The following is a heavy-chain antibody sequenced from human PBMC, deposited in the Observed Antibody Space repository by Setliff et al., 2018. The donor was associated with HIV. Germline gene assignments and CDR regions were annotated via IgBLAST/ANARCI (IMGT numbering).Heavy chain of an antibody. CDR2: ISSSGST. V-gene: IGHV4-39*07. Sequence: SETLSLTCTVSGGSMTSSNYYWGWIRQSPGRGLEWIGSISSSGSTTYHPSLRSRVTVSAATSKNQFSLKLTSVTAADTAVYFCARDSHYFDTSGHYSWFYFDYWGQGTLVTVSS. CDR3: ARDSHYFDTSGHYSWFYFDY. CDR1: GGSMTSSNYY. J-gene: IGHJ4*02. D-gene: IGHD3-22*01.